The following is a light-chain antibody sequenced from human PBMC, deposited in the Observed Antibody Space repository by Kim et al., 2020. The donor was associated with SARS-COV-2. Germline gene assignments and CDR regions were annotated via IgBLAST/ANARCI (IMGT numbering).Light chain of an antibody. CDR1: NIGTKS. CDR3: QVWDGTREHYV. V-gene: IGLV3-21*04. CDR2: YDS. Sequence: SYELTQPPSVSVAPGKTARITCGGNNIGTKSVHWYQQKPGQAPVLVIYYDSDRPSGIPERFSGSNSGNTATLTISRVEVGDEADYFCQVWDGTREHYVFG. J-gene: IGLJ1*01.